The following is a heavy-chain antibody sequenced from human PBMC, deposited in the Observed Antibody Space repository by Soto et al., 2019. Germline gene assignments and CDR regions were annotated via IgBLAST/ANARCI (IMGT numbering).Heavy chain of an antibody. CDR3: ARVVPGAEAWFGP. Sequence: QVQLVQSGTELRKPGASVKVSCKTSGYTFSNYGITWVRQAPGQPLEWLGWISLYSDGTSYAQKFRGRVSMTTDTSTTTAYMELRSLRSDDTAVYYCARVVPGAEAWFGPWGQGTLVTVSS. J-gene: IGHJ5*02. CDR2: ISLYSDGT. V-gene: IGHV1-18*01. CDR1: GYTFSNYG.